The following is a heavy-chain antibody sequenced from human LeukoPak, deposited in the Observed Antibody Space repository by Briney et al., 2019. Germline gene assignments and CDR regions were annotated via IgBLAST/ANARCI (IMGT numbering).Heavy chain of an antibody. CDR3: AKSGYCSSTSRPGWFDP. CDR2: ISGSGGST. D-gene: IGHD2-2*01. CDR1: GFTVSSNY. Sequence: GGSLRLSCAASGFTVSSNYMSWVRQAPGKGLEWVSAISGSGGSTYYADSVKGRFTISRDNSKNALYLQMNSLRAEDTAVYYCAKSGYCSSTSRPGWFDPWGQGTLVTVSS. V-gene: IGHV3-23*01. J-gene: IGHJ5*02.